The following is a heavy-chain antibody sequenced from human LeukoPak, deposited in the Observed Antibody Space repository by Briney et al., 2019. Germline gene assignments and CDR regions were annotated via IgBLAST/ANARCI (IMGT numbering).Heavy chain of an antibody. CDR2: LYHSDSV. Sequence: SETLSLTCAVSGYSVNNGYYWVWIRQPPGKGLEWIGSLYHSDSVYYNTALQSRVSMSVDTSKNQFSLKLSLVTAADTAIYYCARQHDSYFYYYVDVWGSGTTVTVSS. CDR3: ARQHDSYFYYYVDV. V-gene: IGHV4-38-2*01. J-gene: IGHJ6*03. CDR1: GYSVNNGYY.